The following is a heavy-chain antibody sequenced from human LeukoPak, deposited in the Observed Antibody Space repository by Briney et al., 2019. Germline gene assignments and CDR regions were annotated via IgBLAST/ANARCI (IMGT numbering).Heavy chain of an antibody. V-gene: IGHV1-2*02. J-gene: IGHJ6*02. CDR3: ARVHCSGSSCYPPYYYGMDV. Sequence: GASVNVSCKASVYTFTGYYMHWVRQAPGQGLEWMGWINPNSGGTNYAQKFQGRVTMTRDTSISTAYMELSRLRSDDTAVYYCARVHCSGSSCYPPYYYGMDVWGQGTTVTVSS. CDR1: VYTFTGYY. CDR2: INPNSGGT. D-gene: IGHD2-15*01.